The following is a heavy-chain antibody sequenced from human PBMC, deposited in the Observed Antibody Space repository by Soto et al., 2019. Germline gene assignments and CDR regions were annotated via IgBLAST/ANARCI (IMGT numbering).Heavy chain of an antibody. CDR1: GFTFSSYA. V-gene: IGHV3-23*01. Sequence: GGSLSLCCAASGFTFSSYAMSWVRQAPGKGLEWVSAISGSGGSTYYADSVKGRFTISRDNSKNTLYLQMNSLRAEDAAVYYCAKEGADYYYYYYYMDVWGKGTTVTVSS. CDR2: ISGSGGST. J-gene: IGHJ6*03. D-gene: IGHD1-26*01. CDR3: AKEGADYYYYYYYMDV.